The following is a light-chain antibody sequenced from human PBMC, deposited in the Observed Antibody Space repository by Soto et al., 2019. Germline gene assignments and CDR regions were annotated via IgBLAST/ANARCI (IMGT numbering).Light chain of an antibody. CDR3: QQRSNWPIT. J-gene: IGKJ5*01. Sequence: IMLTQSPATLSLSPGERATLSCRAGQSVYNYLAWYQQKPGQAPRLLIYYASERATGIPARFSGSGSGTDFTLTISSLEPEDFAVYYCQQRSNWPITFGQGTRLDIK. V-gene: IGKV3-11*01. CDR1: QSVYNY. CDR2: YAS.